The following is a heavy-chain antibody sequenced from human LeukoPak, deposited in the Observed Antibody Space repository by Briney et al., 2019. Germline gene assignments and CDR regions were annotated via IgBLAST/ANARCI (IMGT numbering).Heavy chain of an antibody. D-gene: IGHD3-3*01. Sequence: VASVKVSCKASGGTFSSYAISWVRQAPGQGLEWMGGIIPIFGTANYAQKFQGRVTITTDESTSTAYMELSSLRSEDTAVYYCAREYFAASLNDFWSGYRNWFDPWGQGTLVNVSS. CDR2: IIPIFGTA. J-gene: IGHJ5*02. V-gene: IGHV1-69*05. CDR3: AREYFAASLNDFWSGYRNWFDP. CDR1: GGTFSSYA.